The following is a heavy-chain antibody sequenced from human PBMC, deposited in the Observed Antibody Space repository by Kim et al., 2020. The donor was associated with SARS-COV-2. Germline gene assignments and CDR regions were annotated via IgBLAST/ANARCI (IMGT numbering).Heavy chain of an antibody. D-gene: IGHD3-22*01. CDR1: GYTFTGYY. Sequence: ASVKVSCKASGYTFTGYYMNWVRQAPGQGLEWMGWINPYSGGTNYAQKFQGRVTMTRDTSISTAYMELSRLSSDDTAVYYCSRDLSCDISGLDLYYWGQGTLVTVSS. CDR2: INPYSGGT. V-gene: IGHV1-2*02. J-gene: IGHJ4*02. CDR3: SRDLSCDISGLDLYY.